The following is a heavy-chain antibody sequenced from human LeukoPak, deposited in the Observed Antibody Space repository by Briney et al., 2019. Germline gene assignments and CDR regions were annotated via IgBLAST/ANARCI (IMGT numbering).Heavy chain of an antibody. CDR3: ARVGSRGYYFDY. CDR2: ISGSSTYT. Sequence: KSGGSLRLSCAASGFTLSSYSMNWVRQAPGKGLEWVSHISGSSTYTNYADSVKGRFTISRDNANNSLYLQMNSLTAEDTAVFYCARVGSRGYYFDYWGQGTLVSVSS. D-gene: IGHD1-26*01. CDR1: GFTLSSYS. V-gene: IGHV3-21*05. J-gene: IGHJ4*02.